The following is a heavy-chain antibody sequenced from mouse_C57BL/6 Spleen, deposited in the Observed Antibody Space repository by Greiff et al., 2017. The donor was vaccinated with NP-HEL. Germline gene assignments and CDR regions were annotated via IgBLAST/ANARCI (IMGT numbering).Heavy chain of an antibody. CDR2: IDPSDSYT. CDR3: ARYYYGYLDY. CDR1: GYTFTSYW. V-gene: IGHV1-50*01. D-gene: IGHD2-1*01. Sequence: QVQLQQSGAKLVKPGASVKLSCKASGYTFTSYWMQWVKQRPGQGLEWIGEIDPSDSYTNYNQKFKGKATLTVDTSSSTAYMQLSSLTSEDAAVYYCARYYYGYLDYGGQGTTLTVSS. J-gene: IGHJ2*01.